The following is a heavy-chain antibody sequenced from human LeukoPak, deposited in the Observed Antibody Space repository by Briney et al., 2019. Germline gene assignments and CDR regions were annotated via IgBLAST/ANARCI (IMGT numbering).Heavy chain of an antibody. D-gene: IGHD2-21*02. V-gene: IGHV3-33*01. CDR1: GFTFSSYG. CDR2: IWYDGSNK. CDR3: ARDALWGIAGGDCPFDY. J-gene: IGHJ4*02. Sequence: GRSLRLSCAASGFTFSSYGMHWVRQAPGKGLEWGAVIWYDGSNKYYADSVKVRFTISRDNSKNTLYLQMNSLRAEDTAVYYCARDALWGIAGGDCPFDYWGQGTLVTVSS.